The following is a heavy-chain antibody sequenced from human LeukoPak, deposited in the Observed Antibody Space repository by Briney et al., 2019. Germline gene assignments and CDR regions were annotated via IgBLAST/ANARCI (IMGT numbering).Heavy chain of an antibody. CDR3: AKGWHSSRQYYFDY. J-gene: IGHJ4*02. CDR1: GYTFTGNH. Sequence: ASVKVSCKASGYTFTGNHMHWVRQAPGQGLEWMGWINPNSGGTNYAQKFQGRVIMTRDTSISTAYMELSRLGSDDTAVYYCAKGWHSSRQYYFDYWGQGTLVTVSS. D-gene: IGHD6-13*01. V-gene: IGHV1-2*02. CDR2: INPNSGGT.